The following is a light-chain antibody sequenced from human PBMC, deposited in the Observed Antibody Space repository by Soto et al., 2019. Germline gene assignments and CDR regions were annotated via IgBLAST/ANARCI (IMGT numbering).Light chain of an antibody. CDR3: SCRNNLGVI. J-gene: IGLJ2*01. CDR2: EVT. Sequence: QSALTQPPSASGSPGQSVTISCTGISSNFVSWYQQYPGKVPNLIISEVTKRPSGVADRFSGSKSGNTASLTVSGLQAEDEADYYCSCRNNLGVIFGGGTKLTVL. CDR1: SSNF. V-gene: IGLV2-8*01.